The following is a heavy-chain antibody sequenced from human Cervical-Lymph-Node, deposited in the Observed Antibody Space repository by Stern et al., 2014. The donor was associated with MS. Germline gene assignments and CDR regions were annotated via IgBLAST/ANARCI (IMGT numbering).Heavy chain of an antibody. CDR2: IYWDDDK. Sequence: QITLKESGPTLVKPTQTLTLTCTFSGFSISTSAVGVGWIRQPPGKALEWLALIYWDDDKRYSPSLKSRLTISKDTSKNQVVLTMTNMDPLDTATYYCAHSGKRNSPFDYWGQGTLVTVSS. D-gene: IGHD1/OR15-1a*01. J-gene: IGHJ4*02. V-gene: IGHV2-5*02. CDR3: AHSGKRNSPFDY. CDR1: GFSISTSAVG.